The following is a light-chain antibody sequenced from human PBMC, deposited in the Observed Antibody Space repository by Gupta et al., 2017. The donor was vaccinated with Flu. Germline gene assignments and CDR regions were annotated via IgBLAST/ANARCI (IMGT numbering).Light chain of an antibody. Sequence: DIQMIQSPSSLSASVGDRVTITCRASQSISSYLHWYQQKPGKAPKLLIYAASSLESGVPSRFSGSGSGTDFTLTISSLQPEDFATYYCQQCYSTPLTFGQGTKVEIK. V-gene: IGKV1-39*01. CDR1: QSISSY. CDR3: QQCYSTPLT. J-gene: IGKJ1*01. CDR2: AAS.